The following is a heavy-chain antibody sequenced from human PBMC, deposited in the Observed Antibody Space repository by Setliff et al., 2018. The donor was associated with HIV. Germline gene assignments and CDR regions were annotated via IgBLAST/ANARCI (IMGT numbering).Heavy chain of an antibody. CDR1: GGSIGSHY. Sequence: ETLSLTCSVSGGSIGSHYWSWIRQPPGKGLEWIGYIYNSGNYNPSLKSRVIMAVDTSKNEFSLKLSSVSAADTAVYYCARGHPIVPTGLVSFYFDHWGQGTLVTVSS. D-gene: IGHD2-2*01. J-gene: IGHJ4*02. CDR2: IYNSG. CDR3: ARGHPIVPTGLVSFYFDH. V-gene: IGHV4-59*11.